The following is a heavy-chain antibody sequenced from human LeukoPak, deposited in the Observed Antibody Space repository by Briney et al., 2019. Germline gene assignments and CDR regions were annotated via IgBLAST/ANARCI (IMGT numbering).Heavy chain of an antibody. D-gene: IGHD3-9*01. CDR3: ARDLKGWFDP. CDR1: GGSISSGSYY. CDR2: IYTSGST. Sequence: SETLSLTCTVSGGSISSGSYYWSWIRQPAGKGLEWIGRIYTSGSTNYNPSLKSRVTISVDTSKNQFSLKLSSVTAADTAVYYCARDLKGWFDPWGQGTLVTVSS. V-gene: IGHV4-61*02. J-gene: IGHJ5*02.